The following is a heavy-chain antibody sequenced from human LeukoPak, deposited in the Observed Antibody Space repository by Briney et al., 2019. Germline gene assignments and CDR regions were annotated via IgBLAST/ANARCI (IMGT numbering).Heavy chain of an antibody. CDR3: ARGEYSYGYFDY. J-gene: IGHJ4*02. CDR2: INHNSGGT. D-gene: IGHD5-18*01. CDR1: GYTFTGYY. V-gene: IGHV1-2*02. Sequence: ASVKVSCKASGYTFTGYYIHWVRQAPGQGHEWMGWINHNSGGTNYAQKFQGRVTMTRDTYISTAYMQLSSLRSDDTAVYYCARGEYSYGYFDYWGQGTLVTVSS.